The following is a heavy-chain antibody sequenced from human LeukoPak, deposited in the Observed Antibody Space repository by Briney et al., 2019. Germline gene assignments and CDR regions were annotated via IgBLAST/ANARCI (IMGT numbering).Heavy chain of an antibody. CDR1: GYTFTSYD. J-gene: IGHJ6*03. Sequence: GASVKVSCKASGYTFTSYDINWVRQATGQGLEWMGWMNPNSGNTGYAQKFQGRVTMTRNTSISTAYMELSSLRSEDTAVYYCARGLYDGSGSYFYYYYYMDVWGKGTTVTISS. D-gene: IGHD3-10*01. V-gene: IGHV1-8*01. CDR2: MNPNSGNT. CDR3: ARGLYDGSGSYFYYYYYMDV.